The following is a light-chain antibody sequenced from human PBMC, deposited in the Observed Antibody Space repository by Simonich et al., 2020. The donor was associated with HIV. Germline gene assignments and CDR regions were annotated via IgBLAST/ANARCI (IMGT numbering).Light chain of an antibody. CDR2: AAS. CDR1: QGISSY. J-gene: IGKJ1*01. CDR3: QQYDNLPWT. Sequence: IQLTQSPSFLSASVGDRVTITCRASQGISSYLAWYQQKPGKAPKLLIYAASTLQSGVPSRFSGSGSGTEFTLTISTLQPEDIATYYCQQYDNLPWTFGRGTKVEIK. V-gene: IGKV1-9*01.